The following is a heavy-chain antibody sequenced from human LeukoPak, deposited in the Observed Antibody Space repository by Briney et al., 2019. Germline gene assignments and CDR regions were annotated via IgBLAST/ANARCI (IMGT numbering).Heavy chain of an antibody. J-gene: IGHJ4*02. CDR1: GFAFKTYA. V-gene: IGHV3-7*01. Sequence: GGSLRLSCAASGFAFKTYAMSWVRQAPGKGLEWVANIKQDGSEKYYVDSVKGRFTISRNNAKNSLYLQMNSLRAEDTAVYYCARDFRNDFWSGSEEYFDYWGQGTLVTVSS. CDR2: IKQDGSEK. D-gene: IGHD3-3*01. CDR3: ARDFRNDFWSGSEEYFDY.